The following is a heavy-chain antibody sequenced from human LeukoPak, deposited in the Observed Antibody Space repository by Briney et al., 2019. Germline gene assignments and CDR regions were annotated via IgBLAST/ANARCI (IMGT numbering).Heavy chain of an antibody. V-gene: IGHV3-23*01. Sequence: GGSLRLSCTASGFTFSNYAMSWVRQAPGKGLEWVSTISGSDGSTYYADSVKGRFTISRDNSKNTLYLQMNSLRVEDTAIYYCAKNRLAAAGSSSWFDPWGQGTLVTVSS. D-gene: IGHD6-13*01. CDR2: ISGSDGST. CDR3: AKNRLAAAGSSSWFDP. J-gene: IGHJ5*02. CDR1: GFTFSNYA.